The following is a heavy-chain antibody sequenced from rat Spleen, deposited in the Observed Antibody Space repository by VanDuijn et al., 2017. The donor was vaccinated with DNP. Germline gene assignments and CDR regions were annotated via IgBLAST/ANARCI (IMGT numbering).Heavy chain of an antibody. J-gene: IGHJ4*01. V-gene: IGHV5-58*01. Sequence: EVQLVESGGGLVQPGRSLKLSCVASGFTFSSYWMYWIRQAPGKGLEWVSSINTDGGRTYYPDSVKGRFTISRDNAKSTLYLQMDSLRSEDTATYYCTRDEPYDGYYRPFVMDAWGQGASVTVSS. D-gene: IGHD1-12*03. CDR2: INTDGGRT. CDR3: TRDEPYDGYYRPFVMDA. CDR1: GFTFSSYW.